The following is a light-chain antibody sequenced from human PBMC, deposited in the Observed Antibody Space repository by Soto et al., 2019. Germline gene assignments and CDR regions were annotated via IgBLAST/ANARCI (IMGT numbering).Light chain of an antibody. J-gene: IGLJ2*01. V-gene: IGLV2-14*01. Sequence: QSALTQPASVSGSPGQSIAISCTGTSSDVGAYNFVSWYQRHPGKAPKLMIYEVSNRPSGVSKRFSGSKSGNTASLTVSGLQGEDEADYYCSSYTTSSTLVFGGGTKLTVL. CDR2: EVS. CDR3: SSYTTSSTLV. CDR1: SSDVGAYNF.